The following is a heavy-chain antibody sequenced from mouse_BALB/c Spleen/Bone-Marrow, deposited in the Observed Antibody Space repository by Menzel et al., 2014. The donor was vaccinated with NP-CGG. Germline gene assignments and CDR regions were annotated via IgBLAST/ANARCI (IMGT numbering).Heavy chain of an antibody. CDR3: ARRDDAMDY. CDR2: INPGSGGT. D-gene: IGHD3-3*01. CDR1: GYAFTNYL. V-gene: IGHV1-54*03. J-gene: IGHJ4*01. Sequence: VQVVESGAELVRPGTSVKVSCKASGYAFTNYLIEWVKQRPGQGLEWIGVINPGSGGTNYNEKFKGKATLTADKSSSTDYMQLSSLTSDDSAVYFCARRDDAMDYWGQGTSVTVSS.